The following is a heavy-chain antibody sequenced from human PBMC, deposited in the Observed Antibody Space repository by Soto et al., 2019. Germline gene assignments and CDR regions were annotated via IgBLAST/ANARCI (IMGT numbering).Heavy chain of an antibody. D-gene: IGHD2-21*02. J-gene: IGHJ5*02. CDR1: GYSFSTYA. V-gene: IGHV3-23*01. CDR2: ISAGGGSP. Sequence: GQLLESGGGLVQPGGSLRLSCAASGYSFSTYAMSWVRQAPGKGLEWVSGISAGGGSPFIADSVKGRFIISRDNAKDTLYLQMNSLTGEDTAIYYCVKHAEYQLVTWFDPWGQGTLVTVYS. CDR3: VKHAEYQLVTWFDP.